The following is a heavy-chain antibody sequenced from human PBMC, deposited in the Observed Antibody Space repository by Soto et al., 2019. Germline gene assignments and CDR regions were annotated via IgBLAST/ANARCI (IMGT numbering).Heavy chain of an antibody. CDR2: ISGGGDAT. CDR3: VKKIAGTTTSGAYWSFDL. V-gene: IGHV3-23*01. CDR1: GFTFSEFA. J-gene: IGHJ2*01. Sequence: EVQLLESGGGLVQPGGSLTLSCAASGFTFSEFAMNWVRQAPGKGLEWVSGISGGGDATFYADSVKGRFTISRVQSKNMVYLQMNGLRADDTAVYYCVKKIAGTTTSGAYWSFDLWGRGTLVTVSS. D-gene: IGHD1-26*01.